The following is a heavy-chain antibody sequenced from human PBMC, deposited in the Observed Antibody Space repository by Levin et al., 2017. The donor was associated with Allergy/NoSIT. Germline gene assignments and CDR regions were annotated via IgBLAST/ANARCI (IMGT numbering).Heavy chain of an antibody. J-gene: IGHJ4*02. Sequence: SETLSLTCTVSGGSISSSSYYWGWIRQPPGKGLEWIGSIYYSGSTYYNPSLKSRVTISVDTSKNQFSLKLSSVTAADTAVYYCARHKVTMVQGGWKPPHYWGQGTLVTVSS. CDR3: ARHKVTMVQGGWKPPHY. CDR1: GGSISSSSYY. V-gene: IGHV4-39*01. D-gene: IGHD3-10*01. CDR2: IYYSGST.